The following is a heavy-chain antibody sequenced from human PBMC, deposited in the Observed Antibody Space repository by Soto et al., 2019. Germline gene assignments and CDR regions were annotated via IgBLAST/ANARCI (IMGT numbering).Heavy chain of an antibody. V-gene: IGHV3-15*01. J-gene: IGHJ6*02. CDR1: GFTFSSYA. Sequence: GGSLRLSCAASGFTFSSYAMSWVRQAPGKGLEWVARIRSQTDGGTTDYAAPVKGRFTISRDDSIYTLYLQLNSLRTEDTALYYCTTPGDGGFYSYRLDVWGQGTTVTVSS. CDR2: IRSQTDGGTT. CDR3: TTPGDGGFYSYRLDV. D-gene: IGHD3-10*01.